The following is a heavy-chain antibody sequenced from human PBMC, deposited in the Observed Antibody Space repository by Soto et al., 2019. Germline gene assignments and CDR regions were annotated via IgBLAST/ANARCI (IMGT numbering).Heavy chain of an antibody. CDR2: IIPIYGTA. CDR3: AREIVATRGVVDAFDI. Sequence: GASVKVSCKASGGTFSSYGIGWVRQAPGQGLEWMGGIIPIYGTANYAQTFQGRVTITADESTSTAYMELSSLRSEDTAVYYCAREIVATRGVVDAFDIWGQGTMVTVSS. V-gene: IGHV1-69*13. D-gene: IGHD5-12*01. J-gene: IGHJ3*02. CDR1: GGTFSSYG.